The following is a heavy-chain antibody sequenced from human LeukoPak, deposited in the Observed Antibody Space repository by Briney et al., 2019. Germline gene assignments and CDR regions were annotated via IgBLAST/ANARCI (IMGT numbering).Heavy chain of an antibody. J-gene: IGHJ4*02. D-gene: IGHD1-26*01. Sequence: PGGSLRLSCAASGFTFSSYSMNWVRQAPGKGLEWVSSISSSSYIYYADSVKGRFTISRDNSKNTLYLQMNSLRAEDTAVYYCAKDGSYYDFGYFDYWGQGTLVTVSS. CDR3: AKDGSYYDFGYFDY. CDR2: ISSSSYI. V-gene: IGHV3-21*04. CDR1: GFTFSSYS.